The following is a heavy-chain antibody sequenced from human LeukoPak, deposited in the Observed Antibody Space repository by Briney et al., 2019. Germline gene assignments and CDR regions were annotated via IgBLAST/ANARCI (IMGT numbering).Heavy chain of an antibody. Sequence: SETLSLTCTVSGYSISSGYYWGWIRQPPGKGLEWIGSIYHSGSTYYNPSLKSRVTISVDTSKNQFSLKLSSVTAADTAVYYCARRRPLWFGGHRNWFDPWGQGTLVTVSS. CDR1: GYSISSGYY. CDR2: IYHSGST. D-gene: IGHD3-10*01. V-gene: IGHV4-38-2*02. CDR3: ARRRPLWFGGHRNWFDP. J-gene: IGHJ5*02.